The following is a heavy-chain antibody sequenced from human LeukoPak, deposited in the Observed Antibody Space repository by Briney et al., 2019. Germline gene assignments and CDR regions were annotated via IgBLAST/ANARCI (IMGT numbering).Heavy chain of an antibody. V-gene: IGHV3-23*01. CDR3: ARYIQLVPFDY. Sequence: TGGSLRLSCAASGFTFSSYAMAWVRQAPGRGLEWVSAIWGGGDRTYYADSVTGRFTISRDNSKNALYLQMNSLRVEDTALYYCARYIQLVPFDYWGQGTPVTVSS. D-gene: IGHD4/OR15-4a*01. J-gene: IGHJ4*02. CDR1: GFTFSSYA. CDR2: IWGGGDRT.